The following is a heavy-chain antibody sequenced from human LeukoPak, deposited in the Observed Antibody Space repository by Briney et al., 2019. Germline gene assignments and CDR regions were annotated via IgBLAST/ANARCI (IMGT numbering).Heavy chain of an antibody. CDR3: AKAGDLDI. V-gene: IGHV3-23*01. D-gene: IGHD3-10*01. J-gene: IGHJ3*02. CDR2: ISDSGGRT. CDR1: GFTFRSYA. Sequence: GGSLRLSCAASGFTFRSYAMNWVRQAPGKGLEWVSHISDSGGRTYYAESVKGRFAISRDNSKNTLYLQMNSLRVEDTAVYYCAKAGDLDIWGQGTMVTVSS.